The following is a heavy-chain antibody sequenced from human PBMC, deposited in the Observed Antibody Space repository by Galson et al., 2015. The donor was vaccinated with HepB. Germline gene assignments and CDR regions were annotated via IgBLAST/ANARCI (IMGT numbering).Heavy chain of an antibody. J-gene: IGHJ4*02. Sequence: TLSLTCTVSRGSINSYYWSWIRQPPGKGLEWIGYIYYGGSTNYNPSLKSRVTMSVDTSKNQFALKLNSVTAAETAMYYCARMRYNFNIDYWGQGTLVTVSS. CDR2: IYYGGST. V-gene: IGHV4-59*01. CDR1: RGSINSYY. D-gene: IGHD5-24*01. CDR3: ARMRYNFNIDY.